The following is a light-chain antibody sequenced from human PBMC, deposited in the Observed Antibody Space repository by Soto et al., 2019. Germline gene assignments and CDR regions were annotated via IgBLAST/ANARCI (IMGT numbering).Light chain of an antibody. V-gene: IGKV1-5*01. CDR3: QQYNRYYT. CDR2: DAY. J-gene: IGKJ2*01. Sequence: DIQMTQSPSTLSASVGDRVTITCRASQSISSWLAWYQQKPGKAPKLLIYDAYSLESGVPSRISGSGSWTEFTLTISSLQPDDFAPFYCQQYNRYYTFGQGTKLEIK. CDR1: QSISSW.